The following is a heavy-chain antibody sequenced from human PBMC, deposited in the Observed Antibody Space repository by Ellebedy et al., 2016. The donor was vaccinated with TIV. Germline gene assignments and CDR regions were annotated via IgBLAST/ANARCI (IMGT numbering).Heavy chain of an antibody. CDR2: IDPSGGTT. J-gene: IGHJ4*02. D-gene: IGHD3-10*01. CDR3: ARATFGSGSYAYFDF. V-gene: IGHV1-46*04. Sequence: AASVKVSCKASGYTFTSYFMHWVRQPPGRGLEWLGIIDPSGGTTNFAQKLQGRVTMTRDTSTSTIYMDLSSLRSEDTAIYYCARATFGSGSYAYFDFWGQGTLVTVAS. CDR1: GYTFTSYF.